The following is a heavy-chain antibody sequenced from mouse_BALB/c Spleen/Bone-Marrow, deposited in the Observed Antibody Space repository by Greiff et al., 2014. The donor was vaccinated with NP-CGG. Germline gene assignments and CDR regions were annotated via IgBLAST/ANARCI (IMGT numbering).Heavy chain of an antibody. Sequence: DVKLQESGGGIVQPGGSLKLSCAASGFTFSSYSMSWVRQTPDRRLEWVAYITIGGAGTYYADTVKGRFTISRDNAKNTLYLQMSSLKSEDTAMYYCTRHGGGPDYFDYWGHGTTLTVSS. CDR1: GFTFSSYS. V-gene: IGHV5-12-2*01. CDR2: ITIGGAGT. J-gene: IGHJ2*01. CDR3: TRHGGGPDYFDY.